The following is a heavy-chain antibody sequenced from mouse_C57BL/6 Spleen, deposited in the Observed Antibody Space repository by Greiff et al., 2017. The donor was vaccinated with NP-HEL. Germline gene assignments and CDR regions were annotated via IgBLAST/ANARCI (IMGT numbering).Heavy chain of an antibody. V-gene: IGHV1-59*01. J-gene: IGHJ2*01. CDR2: IVPSDSYT. Sequence: QVQLQPPGAELVRPGTSVKLSCKASGYTFPSYWMHWVKQRPGQGLEWIGVIVPSDSYTNYNQKFKGKATLTVDTSSSTAYMQLSSLTSEDSAVYYCARGLPHYFDYWGQGTTLTVSS. CDR3: ARGLPHYFDY. D-gene: IGHD2-4*01. CDR1: GYTFPSYW.